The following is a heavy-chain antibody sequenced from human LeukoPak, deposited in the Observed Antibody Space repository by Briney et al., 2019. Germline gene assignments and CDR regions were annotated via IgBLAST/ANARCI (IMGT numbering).Heavy chain of an antibody. CDR1: GGSFSGYY. J-gene: IGHJ5*02. CDR2: INHSGST. V-gene: IGHV4-34*01. D-gene: IGHD3-22*01. CDR3: ASSYYDSSGYRWFDP. Sequence: SETLSLTCAVYGGSFSGYYWSWIRQPPGKGPEWIGEINHSGSTDYNPSLKSRVTISVDTSKNQFSLKLSSVTAADTAVYYCASSYYDSSGYRWFDPWGQGTLVTVSS.